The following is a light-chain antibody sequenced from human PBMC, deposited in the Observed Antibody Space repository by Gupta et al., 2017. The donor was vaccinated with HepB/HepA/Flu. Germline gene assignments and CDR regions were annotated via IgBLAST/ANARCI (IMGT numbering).Light chain of an antibody. CDR2: GVS. V-gene: IGKV1-8*01. J-gene: IGKJ2*01. Sequence: AIRMTQSPSSFSASTGDRVTITCRASEIIPNYLAWYQQKPGNAPKLLIFGVSTLQSGVPSRFSGSGSGTDFTLTISRLQSEDFATYYCQQDYSYPPTFGQWTKLEIK. CDR1: EIIPNY. CDR3: QQDYSYPPT.